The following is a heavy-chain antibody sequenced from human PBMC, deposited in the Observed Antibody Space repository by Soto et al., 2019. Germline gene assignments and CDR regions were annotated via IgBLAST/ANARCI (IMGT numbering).Heavy chain of an antibody. V-gene: IGHV1-69*01. D-gene: IGHD2-15*01. J-gene: IGHJ6*02. CDR3: ARGCSGGSCYGTYYYYGMDV. CDR1: GGTFSSYA. Sequence: QVKLVQSGAEVKKPGSSVKVSCKASGGTFSSYAISWVRQAPGQGLEWMGGIIPIFGTANYAQKFQGRVTITADESTSTAYMELSSLRSEDTAVYYCARGCSGGSCYGTYYYYGMDVWGQGTTVTVSS. CDR2: IIPIFGTA.